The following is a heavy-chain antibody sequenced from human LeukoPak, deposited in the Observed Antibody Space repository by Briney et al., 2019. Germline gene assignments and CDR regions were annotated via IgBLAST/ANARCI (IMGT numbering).Heavy chain of an antibody. CDR2: ISSSSSTI. CDR1: GFTFSSYS. J-gene: IGHJ6*04. CDR3: AELGITMIGGV. V-gene: IGHV3-48*01. Sequence: PGGSLRLSWAASGFTFSSYSMNWVRQAAGKGLEGVSYISSSSSTIYYADSVKGRFTISRDNAKNSLYLQMNSLRAEDTAVYYCAELGITMIGGVWGKGTTVTISS. D-gene: IGHD3-10*02.